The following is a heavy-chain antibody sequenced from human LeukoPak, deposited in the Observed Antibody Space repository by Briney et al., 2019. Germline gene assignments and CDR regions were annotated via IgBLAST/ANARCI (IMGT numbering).Heavy chain of an antibody. D-gene: IGHD5-18*01. V-gene: IGHV3-23*01. J-gene: IGHJ4*02. Sequence: GGSLRLFCAASGFTFDRFAMSWVRQAPGKGLEWVSAISGLAGSTYYADSVKGRFIISRDNSKNTLYLDMTSLRAEGTAVYYCAKDVQHGYSYAVRGFDYWGQGTLVTVSS. CDR2: ISGLAGST. CDR1: GFTFDRFA. CDR3: AKDVQHGYSYAVRGFDY.